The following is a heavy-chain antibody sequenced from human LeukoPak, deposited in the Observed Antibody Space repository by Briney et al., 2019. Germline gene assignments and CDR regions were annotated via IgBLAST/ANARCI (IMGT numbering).Heavy chain of an antibody. CDR3: ARFSVVEWRFDY. CDR2: IIPIFGTA. V-gene: IGHV1-69*13. Sequence: SVKVSCKASGGTFSSYAISWVRQAPGQGLEWMGGIIPIFGTANYAQKLQGRVTITADESTSTAYMELSSLRSEDTAVYYCARFSVVEWRFDYWGQGTLVTVSS. D-gene: IGHD3-3*01. J-gene: IGHJ4*02. CDR1: GGTFSSYA.